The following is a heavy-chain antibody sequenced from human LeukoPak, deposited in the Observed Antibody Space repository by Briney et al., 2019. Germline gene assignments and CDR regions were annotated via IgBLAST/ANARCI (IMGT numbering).Heavy chain of an antibody. Sequence: GVSLRLSCAASGFPFSDHEMNWVRQAPGKGLGWVSYISSSGSDKYYPDSVKGRFTISRDNAKNSLYLQMNSLRAEDTAVYYCARRTSGAFAIWGQGTKVTVSS. J-gene: IGHJ3*02. CDR3: ARRTSGAFAI. V-gene: IGHV3-48*03. CDR1: GFPFSDHE. CDR2: ISSSGSDK.